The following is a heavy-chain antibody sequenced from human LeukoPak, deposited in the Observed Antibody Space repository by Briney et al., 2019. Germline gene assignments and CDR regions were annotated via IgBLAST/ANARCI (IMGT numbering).Heavy chain of an antibody. CDR2: IVVGSGNT. Sequence: TSVKVSCKASGFTFTSSAMQWVRQARGQRLEWIGWIVVGSGNTNYAQKFQERVTITRDMSTSTAYMELSSLRSEDTAVYYCAANLKGYCTNGVCGFDYWGQGILVTVSS. CDR3: AANLKGYCTNGVCGFDY. V-gene: IGHV1-58*02. CDR1: GFTFTSSA. D-gene: IGHD2-8*01. J-gene: IGHJ4*02.